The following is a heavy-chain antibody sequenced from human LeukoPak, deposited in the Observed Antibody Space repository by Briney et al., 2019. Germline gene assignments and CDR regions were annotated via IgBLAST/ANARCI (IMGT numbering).Heavy chain of an antibody. D-gene: IGHD5-24*01. CDR2: INWNGART. CDR1: GCNFDDYG. CDR3: ARSEMATKADY. V-gene: IGHV3-20*04. Sequence: GGALRLSCAASGCNFDDYGMNWVRQAPGKGLEWVSGINWNGARTSYADSVKGRFTISRDNAKNSLYLQMNSLRDEDTALFYCARSEMATKADYWGQGALVTVSS. J-gene: IGHJ4*02.